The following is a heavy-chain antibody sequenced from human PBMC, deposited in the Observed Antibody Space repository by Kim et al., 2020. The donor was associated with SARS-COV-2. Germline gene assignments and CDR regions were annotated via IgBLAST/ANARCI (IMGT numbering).Heavy chain of an antibody. Sequence: GGSLRLSCAASGFTFSSYSMNWVRQAPGKGLEWVSYISSSSSTIYYADSVKGRFTISRDNAKNSLYLQMNSLRDEDTAVYYCARGDDYVWGSYRYKGGPFDYWGQGTLVTVSS. CDR1: GFTFSSYS. V-gene: IGHV3-48*02. CDR2: ISSSSSTI. CDR3: ARGDDYVWGSYRYKGGPFDY. J-gene: IGHJ4*02. D-gene: IGHD3-16*02.